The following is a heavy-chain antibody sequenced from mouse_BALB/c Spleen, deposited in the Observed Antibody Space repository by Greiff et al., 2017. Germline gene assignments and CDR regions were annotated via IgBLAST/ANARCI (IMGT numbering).Heavy chain of an antibody. J-gene: IGHJ2*01. CDR1: GYSITSCYY. D-gene: IGHD4-1*01. CDR2: ISYDGSN. Sequence: EVKLMESGPGLVKPSQSLSLTCSVTGYSITSCYYWNWFRQFPGNKLEWMGSISYDGSNNYNPSLKNRISITRDTSKNQFFLKLNAVTTEDTATYYGASNWDYFDYWGQGTTLTVSS. CDR3: ASNWDYFDY. V-gene: IGHV3-6*02.